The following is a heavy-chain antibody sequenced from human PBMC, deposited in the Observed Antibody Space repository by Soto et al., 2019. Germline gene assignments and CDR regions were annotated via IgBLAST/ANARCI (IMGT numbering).Heavy chain of an antibody. CDR1: SGSISSNW. J-gene: IGHJ5*02. CDR2: IYHSGST. D-gene: IGHD5-18*01. V-gene: IGHV4-4*02. CDR3: SSQTYSYAWHH. Sequence: QVQLQESGPRLVKPSGTLSLICVVSSGSISSNWWSWVRQPPGKGLEWIGEIYHSGSTNYNPSLNSRVTISVDKSKIHFSLDLSSVTAADTAVYYCSSQTYSYAWHHWGQGIQVTVSS.